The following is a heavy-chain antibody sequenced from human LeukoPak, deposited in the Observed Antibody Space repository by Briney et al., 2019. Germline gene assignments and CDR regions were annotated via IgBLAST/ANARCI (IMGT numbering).Heavy chain of an antibody. V-gene: IGHV4-39*01. CDR3: ARRNSSGYYLFFDY. J-gene: IGHJ4*02. Sequence: SETLSLTCTVSGGSISSRSYYWGWIRQPPGKGLEWIGSIYYSGSTYYNPSLKSRVTISVDTSKNQFSLRLSSVTAADTAVYYCARRNSSGYYLFFDYWGQGTLVTVSS. D-gene: IGHD3-22*01. CDR2: IYYSGST. CDR1: GGSISSRSYY.